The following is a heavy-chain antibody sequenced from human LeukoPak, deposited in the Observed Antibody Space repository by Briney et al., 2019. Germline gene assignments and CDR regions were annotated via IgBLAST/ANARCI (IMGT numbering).Heavy chain of an antibody. V-gene: IGHV1-2*06. CDR2: INCKDGGT. J-gene: IGHJ4*02. Sequence: GASVKVSCKASGYTFTGYYIHWIRQAPGQGLEWMGRINCKDGGTNYTQKFQGRVAMTTDTSTSTAYMELRSLRSDDTAVYYCARDLVPPAWQRDYYDSSGYYYPPSHWGQGTLVTVSS. CDR1: GYTFTGYY. CDR3: ARDLVPPAWQRDYYDSSGYYYPPSH. D-gene: IGHD3-22*01.